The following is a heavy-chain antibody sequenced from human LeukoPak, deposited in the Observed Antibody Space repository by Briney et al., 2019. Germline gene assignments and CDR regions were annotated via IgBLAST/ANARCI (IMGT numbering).Heavy chain of an antibody. CDR3: AREGVVVPAATDYYYYYYGMDV. V-gene: IGHV4-4*07. J-gene: IGHJ6*02. CDR1: GGSISSYY. CDR2: IYTSGST. Sequence: SETLSLTCTVSGGSISSYYWSWVRQPAGKGLEWIGRIYTSGSTNYNPSLKSRVTMSVDTSKNQFSLKLSSVTAADTAVYYCAREGVVVPAATDYYYYYYGMDVWGQGTTVTVSS. D-gene: IGHD2-2*01.